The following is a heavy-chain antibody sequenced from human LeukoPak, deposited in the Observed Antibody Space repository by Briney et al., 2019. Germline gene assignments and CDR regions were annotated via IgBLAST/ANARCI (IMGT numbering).Heavy chain of an antibody. Sequence: GASVKLSCKASGYTFTGYYIHWVRQSPGQELEWMGWINPNSGGTNYAQKFQGRVAMTRDTSISTAYMELSTLRSDDTAVYYCARGPQWLVLFGDAWGQGNPLTVSS. CDR1: GYTFTGYY. CDR2: INPNSGGT. CDR3: ARGPQWLVLFGDA. D-gene: IGHD6-19*01. J-gene: IGHJ5*02. V-gene: IGHV1-2*02.